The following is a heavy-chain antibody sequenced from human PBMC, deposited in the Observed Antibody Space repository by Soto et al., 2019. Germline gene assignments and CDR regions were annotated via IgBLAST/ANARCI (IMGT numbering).Heavy chain of an antibody. J-gene: IGHJ3*02. CDR2: IYHSGST. V-gene: IGHV4-4*02. D-gene: IGHD3-22*01. CDR1: GGSISSSNW. CDR3: ARDHHDSSGYYYRPDDAFDI. Sequence: SETLSLTCAVSGGSISSSNWWSWVRQPPGKGLEWIGEIYHSGSTNYNPSLKSRVTISVDKSKNQFSLKLGSVTAADTAVYYCARDHHDSSGYYYRPDDAFDIWGQGTMVTVSS.